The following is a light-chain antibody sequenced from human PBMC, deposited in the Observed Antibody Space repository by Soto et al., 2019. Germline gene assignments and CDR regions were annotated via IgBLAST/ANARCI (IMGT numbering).Light chain of an antibody. V-gene: IGKV3D-15*01. J-gene: IGKJ1*01. CDR1: QTVGAS. CDR3: HQRQSWPRT. CDR2: RIS. Sequence: EIVLTQSPDLLSVSPGERASLSCRASQTVGASLAWYQQKPGQAPRLPFYRISTRATGIPARFSGSGSGTDFTLTISDVQPEDFALYYCHQRQSWPRTFGQGTKVDIK.